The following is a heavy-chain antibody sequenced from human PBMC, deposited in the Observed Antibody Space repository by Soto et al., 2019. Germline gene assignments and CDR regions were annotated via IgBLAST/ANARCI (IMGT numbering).Heavy chain of an antibody. J-gene: IGHJ4*02. V-gene: IGHV3-30*18. D-gene: IGHD3-22*01. CDR2: ISYDGSNK. Sequence: PGGSLRLSCAASGFSFSSYGMRWVRQTPGKGLEWVAGISYDGSNKYYVDSMKGRLTISRDNSKNTLDLQMNSLRAEDTAVYYCAKDTYYHDSSGYYVFEYWGPGTLVTVSS. CDR3: AKDTYYHDSSGYYVFEY. CDR1: GFSFSSYG.